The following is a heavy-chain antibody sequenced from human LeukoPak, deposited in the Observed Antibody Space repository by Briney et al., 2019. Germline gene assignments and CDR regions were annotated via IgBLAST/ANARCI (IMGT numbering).Heavy chain of an antibody. V-gene: IGHV5-51*01. D-gene: IGHD6-13*01. CDR1: GYSFTSYW. CDR2: IYPGDSDT. CDR3: ARRVYSSSWYWFDP. J-gene: IGHJ5*02. Sequence: KGGESLKISCKGSGYSFTSYWIGWVRPMPGKGLEWMGIIYPGDSDTRYSPSCQGQVTISADKSISTAYLQWSSLKASDTAMYYCARRVYSSSWYWFDPWGQGTLVTVSS.